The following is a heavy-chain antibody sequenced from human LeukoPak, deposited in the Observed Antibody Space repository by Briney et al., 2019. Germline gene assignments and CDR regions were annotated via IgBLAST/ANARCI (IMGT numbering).Heavy chain of an antibody. D-gene: IGHD3-10*01. J-gene: IGHJ4*02. V-gene: IGHV4-39*01. CDR3: ARHSRSVDYGSGSYTWDY. CDR1: GGSISSSSYC. CDR2: IYYSGST. Sequence: PSETLSLTCTVSGGSISSSSYCWGWIRQPPGKGLEWIGSIYYSGSTYYNPSLKSRVTISVDTSRNQFSLKLSSVTAADTAVYYCARHSRSVDYGSGSYTWDYWGQGTLVTVSS.